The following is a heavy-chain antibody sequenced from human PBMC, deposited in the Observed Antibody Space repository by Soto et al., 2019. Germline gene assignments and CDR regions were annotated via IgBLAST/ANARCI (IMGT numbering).Heavy chain of an antibody. D-gene: IGHD6-13*01. Sequence: ASGKVSCKASAYTFTSYGINCVRQAPGQVLGWMGWISAYNGNTNYAQKLQGRVTMTTDTSTSTAYMELRSLRSDDTAVYYCARERRAGSSWYYYYYGMDVWGQGTTVTVSS. CDR2: ISAYNGNT. J-gene: IGHJ6*02. CDR3: ARERRAGSSWYYYYYGMDV. CDR1: AYTFTSYG. V-gene: IGHV1-18*01.